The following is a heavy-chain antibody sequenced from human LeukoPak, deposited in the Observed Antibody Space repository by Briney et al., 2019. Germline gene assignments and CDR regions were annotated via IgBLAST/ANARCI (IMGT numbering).Heavy chain of an antibody. Sequence: SQTLSLTCAIPGDSVSSNSAAWNWIRQSPSRGLEWLGRTYYRSKWYNDYAVSAKSRITINPDTSKNQFSLQLNSVTPEDAAVYYCARAYRSSHDAFDIWGQGTMVTVSS. CDR1: GDSVSSNSAA. CDR3: ARAYRSSHDAFDI. V-gene: IGHV6-1*01. J-gene: IGHJ3*02. CDR2: TYYRSKWYN. D-gene: IGHD6-13*01.